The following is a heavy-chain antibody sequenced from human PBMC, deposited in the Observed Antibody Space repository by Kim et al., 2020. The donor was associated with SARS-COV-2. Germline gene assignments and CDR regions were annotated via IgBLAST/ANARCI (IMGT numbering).Heavy chain of an antibody. CDR1: GFTFSNAW. CDR3: TTGYTMVRGVIAWGYYYYGMDV. V-gene: IGHV3-15*01. D-gene: IGHD3-10*01. J-gene: IGHJ6*02. Sequence: GGSLRLSCAASGFTFSNAWMSWVRQAPGKGLEWVGRIKSKTDGGTTDYAAPVKGRLTISREDSKNTLYLQMNSLKTEDTAVYYCTTGYTMVRGVIAWGYYYYGMDVWGQGTTVTVSS. CDR2: IKSKTDGGTT.